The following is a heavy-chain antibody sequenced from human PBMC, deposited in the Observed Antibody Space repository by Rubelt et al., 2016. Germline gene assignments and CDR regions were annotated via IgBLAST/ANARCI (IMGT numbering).Heavy chain of an antibody. CDR3: AGDRDGWQWLAPSPPDAFDI. CDR2: ISAYNGNT. Sequence: QVQLVQSGAEVKKPGASVKVSCKASGYTFTSYGISWVRQAPGQGLEWMGGISAYNGNTNYAQKLQGRGTMTPDTSPSTAYVGGRGLSSDYTAGCYCAGDRDGWQWLAPSPPDAFDIWGQGTMVTVSS. CDR1: GYTFTSYG. V-gene: IGHV1-18*01. D-gene: IGHD6-19*01. J-gene: IGHJ3*02.